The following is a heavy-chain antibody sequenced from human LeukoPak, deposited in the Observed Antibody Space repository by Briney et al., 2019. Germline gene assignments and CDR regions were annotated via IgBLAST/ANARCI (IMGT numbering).Heavy chain of an antibody. Sequence: GESLKISCQGFGYSFTSYWIGWVRQMPGKGLGWMGIIYPGDSDTTYSPSLQGQVTISVDKSISTAYLQWSRLKASDTAMYYCARRTNSGTSWFDTWGQGTLVTVSS. CDR2: IYPGDSDT. V-gene: IGHV5-51*01. CDR1: GYSFTSYW. D-gene: IGHD3-10*01. CDR3: ARRTNSGTSWFDT. J-gene: IGHJ5*02.